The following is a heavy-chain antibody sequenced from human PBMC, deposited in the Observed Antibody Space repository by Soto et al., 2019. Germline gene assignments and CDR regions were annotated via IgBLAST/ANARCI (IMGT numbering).Heavy chain of an antibody. J-gene: IGHJ6*02. Sequence: GGSLRLSCAASGFTFSSYSMNWVRQAPGKGLEWVSSISSSSSYIYYADSVKGRFTISRDNAKNSLYLQMNSLRAEDTAVYYCAKDRSVAVAGTYGMDVWGQGTTVTVSS. D-gene: IGHD6-19*01. V-gene: IGHV3-21*01. CDR2: ISSSSSYI. CDR3: AKDRSVAVAGTYGMDV. CDR1: GFTFSSYS.